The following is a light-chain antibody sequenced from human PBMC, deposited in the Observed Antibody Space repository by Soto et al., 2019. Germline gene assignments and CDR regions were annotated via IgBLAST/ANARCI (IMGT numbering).Light chain of an antibody. CDR3: QQFDTSPIT. J-gene: IGKJ2*01. Sequence: EIVLTQPPATLFLSPGQRATPSCRASQTVTSSYLAWYQQKSGQAPSLLIYGASSRATGIPDRFSGSGSGTDFTLTISRLEPEDFAVYYCQQFDTSPITLGQGTKLEIK. CDR1: QTVTSSY. V-gene: IGKV3-20*01. CDR2: GAS.